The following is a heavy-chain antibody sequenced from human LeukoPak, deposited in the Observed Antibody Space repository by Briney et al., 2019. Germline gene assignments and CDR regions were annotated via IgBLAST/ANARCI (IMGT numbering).Heavy chain of an antibody. CDR2: ISGSGGTT. Sequence: GGSLRLSCAASGFTFSSYAMSWVRQAPGKGLEWVSAISGSGGTTYYADSVKGRFTISRDNSKNTPYLQMNSLRAEGTAVYYCAKSARPGKYNWFDPWGQGTLVTVSS. J-gene: IGHJ5*02. V-gene: IGHV3-23*01. D-gene: IGHD1-14*01. CDR1: GFTFSSYA. CDR3: AKSARPGKYNWFDP.